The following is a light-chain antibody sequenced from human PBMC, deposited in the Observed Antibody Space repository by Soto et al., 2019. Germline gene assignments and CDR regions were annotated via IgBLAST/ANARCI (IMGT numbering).Light chain of an antibody. J-gene: IGLJ1*01. V-gene: IGLV2-14*01. CDR2: EVS. Sequence: QSVLTQPASVSGSPGQSVTISCTGTSGDFFGYSYVSWYQQHPGKAPKVIIYEVSNRPSGVSNRFSASKSDNMASLTISGLQAEDEADYFCSSYTSTNSLYVFGTGTKVTV. CDR1: SGDFFGYSY. CDR3: SSYTSTNSLYV.